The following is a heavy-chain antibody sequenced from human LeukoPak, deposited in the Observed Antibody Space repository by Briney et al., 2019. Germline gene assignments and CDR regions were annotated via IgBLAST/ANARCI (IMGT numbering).Heavy chain of an antibody. CDR2: IYSGGTT. Sequence: GGSLRLSCAASGFTVSSYYMSWVRQAPGKGLERVSVIYSGGTTHYADSVRGRFTISRDNSKNTLYLQMNSLRAEDTAVYYCARDFYGSGSHRYFDLWGRGTLVTVSS. V-gene: IGHV3-53*01. CDR1: GFTVSSYY. D-gene: IGHD3-10*01. CDR3: ARDFYGSGSHRYFDL. J-gene: IGHJ2*01.